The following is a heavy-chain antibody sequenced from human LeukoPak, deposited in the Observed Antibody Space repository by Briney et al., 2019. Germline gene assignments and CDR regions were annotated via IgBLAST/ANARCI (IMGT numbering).Heavy chain of an antibody. D-gene: IGHD3-16*01. V-gene: IGHV4-61*02. Sequence: SETLSLTCTVSGGSISSGSYYWSWLRQPAGKGLEWIGRIYTSGSTNYNPSLKSRVTISVDKSKNQFSLKLSSVTAADTAVYYCARDLGQDYYYYMDVWGKGTTVTVSS. CDR2: IYTSGST. J-gene: IGHJ6*03. CDR1: GGSISSGSYY. CDR3: ARDLGQDYYYYMDV.